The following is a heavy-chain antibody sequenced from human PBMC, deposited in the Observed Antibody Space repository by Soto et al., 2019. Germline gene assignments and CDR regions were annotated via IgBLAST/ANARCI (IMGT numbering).Heavy chain of an antibody. D-gene: IGHD6-13*01. Sequence: GESLKISCKGSGYSFTSYWIGWVRQMPGKGLEWMGIIYPGDSDTRYSPSFQGQVTISADKSISTAYLQWSSLKASDTAMYYCARRSIAAAGTNFYYGMAVWGQGTLVPVYS. J-gene: IGHJ6*02. V-gene: IGHV5-51*01. CDR1: GYSFTSYW. CDR3: ARRSIAAAGTNFYYGMAV. CDR2: IYPGDSDT.